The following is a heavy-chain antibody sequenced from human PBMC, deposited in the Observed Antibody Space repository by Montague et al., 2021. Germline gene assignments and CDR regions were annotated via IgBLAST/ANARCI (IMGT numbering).Heavy chain of an antibody. CDR2: ITLDGSST. Sequence: SLRLSCAASGFSFRSYWMHWVRQAPGKGLLLFSRITLDGSSTTFAYSVKGRFTTSRDNAKATLYLQMNSLRVEDTAVYYCASNLASAAPGAFDIWGQGTMVTVSA. V-gene: IGHV3-74*01. CDR3: ASNLASAAPGAFDI. CDR1: GFSFRSYW. D-gene: IGHD6-13*01. J-gene: IGHJ3*02.